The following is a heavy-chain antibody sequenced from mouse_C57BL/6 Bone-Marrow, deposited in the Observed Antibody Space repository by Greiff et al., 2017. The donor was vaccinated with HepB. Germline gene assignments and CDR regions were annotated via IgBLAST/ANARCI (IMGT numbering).Heavy chain of an antibody. CDR1: GYTFTSYW. Sequence: VQLQQSGAELARPGASVKLSCKASGYTFTSYWMHWVKQRPGQGLEWIGNINPSNGGTNYNEKFKSKATLTVDKSSSTAYMQLSSLTSEDSAVYYCARFIYDGYYVFYWGQGTTLTVSS. V-gene: IGHV1-53*01. D-gene: IGHD2-3*01. CDR3: ARFIYDGYYVFY. CDR2: INPSNGGT. J-gene: IGHJ2*01.